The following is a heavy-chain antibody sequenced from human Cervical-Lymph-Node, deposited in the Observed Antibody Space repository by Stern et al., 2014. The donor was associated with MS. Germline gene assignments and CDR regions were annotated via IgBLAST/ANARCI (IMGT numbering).Heavy chain of an antibody. CDR2: IYPDDSDI. V-gene: IGHV5-51*03. CDR3: ARTNWGSSLYWYFDL. D-gene: IGHD7-27*01. Sequence: QLVQSGAEVQKSGQSLKISCKASGFSFTNHWIAWARQMPGKGLEWMGMIYPDDSDIRYGPAFHGQVTISADRSPNPAYLQWNSLQASDTAVYYCARTNWGSSLYWYFDLWGRGTLVTVSS. J-gene: IGHJ2*01. CDR1: GFSFTNHW.